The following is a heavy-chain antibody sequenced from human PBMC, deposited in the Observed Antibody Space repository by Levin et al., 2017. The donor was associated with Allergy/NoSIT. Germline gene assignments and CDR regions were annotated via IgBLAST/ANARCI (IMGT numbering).Heavy chain of an antibody. D-gene: IGHD5-12*01. V-gene: IGHV3-74*01. CDR2: IISAGITT. CDR3: ARGRGYSGYDADY. J-gene: IGHJ4*02. CDR1: GFTFSSYW. Sequence: GESLKISSAASGFTFSSYWMHWVRQAPGKGLVWVSRIISAGITTNYADSVKGRFTISRDNAKNTLYLQMNSLRAEDTAVYYCARGRGYSGYDADYWGQGTLVTVSS.